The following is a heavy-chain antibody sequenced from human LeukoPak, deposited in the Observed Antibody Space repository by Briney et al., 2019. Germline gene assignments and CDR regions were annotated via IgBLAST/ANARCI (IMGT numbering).Heavy chain of an antibody. Sequence: GGSLRLSCAASGFTFSNYAMSWVRQAPGKGLERVSTISGSGGSTYYADSVKGQFTISRDNSKNTLYLQMNSLRAEDTAVYYCAKDRLLNCRGDCYIFDYWGQGTVVTVSS. J-gene: IGHJ4*02. CDR3: AKDRLLNCRGDCYIFDY. V-gene: IGHV3-23*01. CDR2: ISGSGGST. D-gene: IGHD2-21*02. CDR1: GFTFSNYA.